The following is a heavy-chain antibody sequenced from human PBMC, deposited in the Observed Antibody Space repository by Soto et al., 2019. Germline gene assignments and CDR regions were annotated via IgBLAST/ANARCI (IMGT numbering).Heavy chain of an antibody. Sequence: RGVLRLSCSASGFTFSNYAMGWGRQAPGKGLEWVAESFSSGGTQYADSVKGRFTISRDNSRNMVFLQMNGLRVEDTALYYCARDREPDGIWTFDSWGQGALVTVSS. CDR3: ARDREPDGIWTFDS. CDR2: SFSSGGT. CDR1: GFTFSNYA. D-gene: IGHD3-9*01. V-gene: IGHV3-23*05. J-gene: IGHJ4*02.